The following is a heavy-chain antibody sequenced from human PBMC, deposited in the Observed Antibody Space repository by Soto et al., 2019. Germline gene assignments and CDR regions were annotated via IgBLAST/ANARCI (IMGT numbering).Heavy chain of an antibody. Sequence: EVQLLESGGGLVQPGGSLRLSCAASGFTFSSYAMSWVRQAPGKGLEWVSCINRGGDRTYHADSVKGRFTISRDNSKNTLFLQMNSLRAEDTAVYYCAKRFYDSGTYGAPYFDYWAQGTLVTVSS. CDR3: AKRFYDSGTYGAPYFDY. V-gene: IGHV3-23*01. D-gene: IGHD3-22*01. CDR1: GFTFSSYA. J-gene: IGHJ4*02. CDR2: INRGGDRT.